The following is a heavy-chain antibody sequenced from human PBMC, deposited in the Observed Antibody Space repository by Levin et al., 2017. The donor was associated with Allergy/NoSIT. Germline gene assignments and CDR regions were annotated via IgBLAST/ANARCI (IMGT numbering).Heavy chain of an antibody. CDR3: AKDPRASASIAPGDSVGYYADY. D-gene: IGHD6-13*01. V-gene: IGHV3-30*18. CDR1: GFTFSTYG. J-gene: IGHJ4*02. Sequence: GGSLRLSCAASGFTFSTYGMHWVRQAPGKGLEWVAVISYDGSITYFADSVKGRFTISRDNSKNTLYLQMNSLRAEDTAVYYCAKDPRASASIAPGDSVGYYADYWGQGTLVTVSS. CDR2: ISYDGSIT.